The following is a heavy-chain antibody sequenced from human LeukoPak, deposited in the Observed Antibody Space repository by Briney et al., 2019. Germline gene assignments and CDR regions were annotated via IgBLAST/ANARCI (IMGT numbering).Heavy chain of an antibody. J-gene: IGHJ4*02. D-gene: IGHD3-10*01. Sequence: PSETLSLTCTVSGGSISSYSWSWIRQPSGKGLEWIGSIYYSGSTYYNPSLKSRVTISVDTSKNQFSLKLSSVTAADTAVYYCARTRYYYNSRSYGAPYYFDYWGQGTLVTVSS. CDR2: IYYSGST. V-gene: IGHV4-59*05. CDR3: ARTRYYYNSRSYGAPYYFDY. CDR1: GGSISSYS.